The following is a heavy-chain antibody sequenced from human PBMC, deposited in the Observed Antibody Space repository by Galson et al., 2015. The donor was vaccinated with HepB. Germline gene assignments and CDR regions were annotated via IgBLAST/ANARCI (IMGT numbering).Heavy chain of an antibody. Sequence: FTISRDNTKSSLYLQMNSLRAEDTAVYYCAKEGRGRLYGMDVWGQGTTVIVSS. V-gene: IGHV3-11*06. CDR3: AKEGRGRLYGMDV. D-gene: IGHD1-26*01. J-gene: IGHJ6*02.